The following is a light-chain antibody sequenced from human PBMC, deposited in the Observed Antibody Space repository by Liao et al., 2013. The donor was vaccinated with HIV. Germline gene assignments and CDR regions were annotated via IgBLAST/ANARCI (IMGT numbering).Light chain of an antibody. J-gene: IGLJ3*02. CDR3: QAWDNGGV. CDR1: RLTDKY. V-gene: IGLV3-1*01. Sequence: SDELTQPPAVSVSPGQTATITCSGYRLTDKYVSWYQQKPGQSPVLVIYQDTKRPSGIPERFSGSNSGSTATLTISGTQAMDEADYYCQAWDNGGVFGGGTKLTVL. CDR2: QDT.